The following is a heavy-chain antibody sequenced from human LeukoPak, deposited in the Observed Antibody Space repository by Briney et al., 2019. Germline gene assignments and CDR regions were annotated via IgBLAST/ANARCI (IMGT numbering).Heavy chain of an antibody. CDR2: IYYSGST. CDR1: GGSISSYY. Sequence: SETLSLTCTVSGGSISSYYWSWIRQPPGKGLEWIGYIYYSGSTNYNPSLKSRVTISVDTSKNQFSLKLSSVTAADTAVYYCAREGSGSSWYYTAYYFDYWGQGTLVPSPQ. D-gene: IGHD6-13*01. V-gene: IGHV4-59*12. J-gene: IGHJ4*02. CDR3: AREGSGSSWYYTAYYFDY.